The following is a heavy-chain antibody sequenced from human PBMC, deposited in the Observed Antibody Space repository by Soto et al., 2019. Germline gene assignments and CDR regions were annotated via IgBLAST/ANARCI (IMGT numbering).Heavy chain of an antibody. CDR1: GGSISSGGYY. Sequence: SETLSLTCTVSGGSISSGGYYWSWIRQHPGKGLEWIGYIYYSGSTYYNPSLKSRVTISVDTSKNQFSLKLSSVAAADTAVYYCARAGLKGYSYGLSGYYYYGMDVWGQGTTVTVSS. CDR3: ARAGLKGYSYGLSGYYYYGMDV. J-gene: IGHJ6*02. CDR2: IYYSGST. V-gene: IGHV4-31*02. D-gene: IGHD5-18*01.